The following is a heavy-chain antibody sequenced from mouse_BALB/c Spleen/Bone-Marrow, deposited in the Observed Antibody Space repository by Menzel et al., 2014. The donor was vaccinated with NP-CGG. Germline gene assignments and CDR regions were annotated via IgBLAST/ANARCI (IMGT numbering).Heavy chain of an antibody. CDR3: ARLGGYYAWFVY. D-gene: IGHD2-3*01. V-gene: IGHV3-8*02. CDR2: ISYSDNT. Sequence: VQLKESGPSLVKPSQTLSLTCSVTGDSITSGYWNWIRKFPGNKLEFMGYISYSDNTYFNPSLKSRISITRDTSKNQYYLQLNSVTTEDTATYYCARLGGYYAWFVYWGQGTLVTVSA. CDR1: GDSITSGY. J-gene: IGHJ3*01.